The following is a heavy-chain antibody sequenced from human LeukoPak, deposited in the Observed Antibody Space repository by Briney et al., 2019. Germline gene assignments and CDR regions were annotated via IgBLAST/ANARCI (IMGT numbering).Heavy chain of an antibody. Sequence: PGGSLRLSCAASGFTFSSYAMSWVRQAPGKGLEWVSAISGSGGSTYYADSVKGRFTVSRDNSKNTLYLLMNSLRADDTALYYCARARGSWHRAFDIWGQGTMVTVSS. CDR3: ARARGSWHRAFDI. D-gene: IGHD6-13*01. CDR1: GFTFSSYA. J-gene: IGHJ3*02. V-gene: IGHV3-23*01. CDR2: ISGSGGST.